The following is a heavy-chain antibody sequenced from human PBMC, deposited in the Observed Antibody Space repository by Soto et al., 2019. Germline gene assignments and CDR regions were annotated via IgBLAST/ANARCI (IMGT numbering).Heavy chain of an antibody. CDR3: ARSPNSRSFHYYGVYV. J-gene: IGHJ6*02. D-gene: IGHD3-10*01. CDR2: IYYNGRT. Sequence: SEALSVTGTVSGGSVSSSSYYWDWIRQPPGKGLEWFGHIYYNGRTYYNPSLRSRVTISVDTSKNQFSLILSSVTAADSAVYYSARSPNSRSFHYYGVYVWGRGTRVT. V-gene: IGHV4-39*01. CDR1: GGSVSSSSYY.